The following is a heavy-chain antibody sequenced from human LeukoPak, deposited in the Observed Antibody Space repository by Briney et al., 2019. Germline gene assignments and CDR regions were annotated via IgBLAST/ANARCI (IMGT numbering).Heavy chain of an antibody. J-gene: IGHJ4*02. D-gene: IGHD3-22*01. CDR3: ARNYYDSSAYYYFDY. Sequence: GGSLRLSCAASGFTVSSSYMNWVRQAPGKGLEWVSLIYSGGGTYYADSVKGRFTISRDNSKNTLYLQMNSLRAEDTAMYYCARNYYDSSAYYYFDYWGQGTLVTVSS. V-gene: IGHV3-66*01. CDR2: IYSGGGT. CDR1: GFTVSSSY.